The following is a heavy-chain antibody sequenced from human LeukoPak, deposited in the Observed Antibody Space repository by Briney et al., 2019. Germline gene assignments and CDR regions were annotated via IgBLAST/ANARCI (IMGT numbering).Heavy chain of an antibody. CDR1: GFIFSTYS. Sequence: GGSLRLSRAASGFIFSTYSMNWVRQAPGKGLGWVSSISSTSSYIYFADSVKGRFTISRDNGKDVVSLQMNSLRAEDTAVYYCARGVYWQQEHYGMDVWGQGTTVTVSS. CDR2: ISSTSSYI. J-gene: IGHJ6*02. V-gene: IGHV3-21*01. D-gene: IGHD6-13*01. CDR3: ARGVYWQQEHYGMDV.